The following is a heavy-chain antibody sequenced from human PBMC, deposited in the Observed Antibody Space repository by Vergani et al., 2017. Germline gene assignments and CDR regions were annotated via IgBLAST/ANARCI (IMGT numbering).Heavy chain of an antibody. CDR2: LYRGAFT. D-gene: IGHD3-22*01. V-gene: IGHV3-66*01. CDR1: GFTVSTDY. Sequence: EVQLVESGGGLVQPGGSLTLSCAASGFTVSTDYFSWVRQAPGKGLEWVSILYRGAFTSYTDSVKGRFTVSRDNAKNSLYLDMSSLRAEDTAVYYCARDPTYYYDSSGYSEAPRTAKGDYWGQGTLVTVSS. J-gene: IGHJ4*02. CDR3: ARDPTYYYDSSGYSEAPRTAKGDY.